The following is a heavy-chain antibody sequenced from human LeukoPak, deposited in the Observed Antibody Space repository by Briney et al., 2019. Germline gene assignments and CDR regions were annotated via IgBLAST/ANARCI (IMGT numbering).Heavy chain of an antibody. Sequence: SETLSLTCTVSGGSISTYYWSWIRQPPGKGLEWIGYIYYSGSTYYNPSLKSRVTISVDTSKNQFSLKLSSVTAADTAVYYCARDSAQTGPFDYWGQGTLVTVSS. J-gene: IGHJ4*02. V-gene: IGHV4-30-4*08. CDR2: IYYSGST. CDR1: GGSISTYY. D-gene: IGHD3-10*01. CDR3: ARDSAQTGPFDY.